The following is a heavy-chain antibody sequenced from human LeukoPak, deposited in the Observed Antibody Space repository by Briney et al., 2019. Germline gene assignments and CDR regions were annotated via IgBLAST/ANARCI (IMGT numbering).Heavy chain of an antibody. CDR1: GFTFDDYA. V-gene: IGHV3-9*01. D-gene: IGHD3-10*01. CDR3: AKDTTWFGELLSTDFDY. CDR2: ISWNSGSI. Sequence: GGSLRLSCAASGFTFDDYAMHWVRQAPGKGLEWVSGISWNSGSIGYADSVKGRFTISRDNAKNSLYLQMNSLRAEDTALYYCAKDTTWFGELLSTDFDYWGQGTLVTVSS. J-gene: IGHJ4*02.